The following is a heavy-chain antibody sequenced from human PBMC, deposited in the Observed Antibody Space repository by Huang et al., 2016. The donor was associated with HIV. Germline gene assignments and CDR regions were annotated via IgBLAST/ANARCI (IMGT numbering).Heavy chain of an antibody. J-gene: IGHJ3*01. CDR1: GFTFSTYA. V-gene: IGHV3-23*01. CDR2: MRGSGGGT. CDR3: AKGGGASPRLHAFDV. Sequence: EVQLLESGGGLVQPGGSLRLSCGDSGFTFSTYAMSWVREAPGKGVEWFSGMRGSGGGTYYADSVKGRFTISRENSNNTLYLKMNSRRVEDTAVYYCAKGGGASPRLHAFDVWGQGTMVTVSS. D-gene: IGHD5-18*01.